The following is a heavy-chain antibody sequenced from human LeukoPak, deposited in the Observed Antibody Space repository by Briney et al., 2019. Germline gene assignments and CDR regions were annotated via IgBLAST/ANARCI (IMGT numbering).Heavy chain of an antibody. CDR1: GYIYTSYY. J-gene: IGHJ4*02. V-gene: IGHV5-51*01. CDR3: ARQTTVVTIDY. CDR2: IYPGDSDT. D-gene: IGHD4-23*01. Sequence: GESLNIFCSGSGYIYTSYYMVCVRQMPGKGLEWMGIIYPGDSDTRYSPSFQGQVTISADKSISTAYLQLSSLKAADTAMYYCARQTTVVTIDYWGQGTLVTVCS.